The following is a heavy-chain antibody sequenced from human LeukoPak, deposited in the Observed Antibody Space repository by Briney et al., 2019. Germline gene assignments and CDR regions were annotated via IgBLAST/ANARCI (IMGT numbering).Heavy chain of an antibody. CDR2: IYHSGFT. V-gene: IGHV4-38-2*01. D-gene: IGHD5-24*01. J-gene: IGHJ4*02. Sequence: SETLSLTCAVSGYSISSGYYWGWIRQPPGKGLEWIGSIYHSGFTYYNPSLKSRVTMSVDTSKNQFSLKLSSVTAAATAVYYCARRGDGYNPDYWGQGTLVTVSS. CDR1: GYSISSGYY. CDR3: ARRGDGYNPDY.